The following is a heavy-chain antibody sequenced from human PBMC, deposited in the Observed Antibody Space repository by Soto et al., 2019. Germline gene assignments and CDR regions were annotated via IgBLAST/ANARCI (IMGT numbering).Heavy chain of an antibody. V-gene: IGHV4-30-2*01. D-gene: IGHD2-2*01. CDR3: AREYCSRSSCYGVDY. J-gene: IGHJ4*02. Sequence: SETLSLTCAVSGGSISSGGYSWSWIRQPPGKGLEWIGYIYHSGSTYYNPSLKSRVTMTTDTSTSTAYMELRSLRSDDTAVYYCAREYCSRSSCYGVDYWGQGTLVTVSS. CDR1: GGSISSGGYS. CDR2: IYHSGST.